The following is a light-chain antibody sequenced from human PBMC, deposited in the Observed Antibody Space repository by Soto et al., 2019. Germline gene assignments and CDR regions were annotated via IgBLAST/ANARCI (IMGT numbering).Light chain of an antibody. CDR1: SSDVGDYNY. CDR3: CSYAGTNSLKV. V-gene: IGLV2-14*01. J-gene: IGLJ3*02. Sequence: QSALTQPASVSGSPGQWITISCTGTSSDVGDYNYVSWYQQYPGKAPKLLIYEVSNRPSGVSNRFSGSKSGNTASLTVSGLQAEDEADYYCCSYAGTNSLKVFGGGTKLTVL. CDR2: EVS.